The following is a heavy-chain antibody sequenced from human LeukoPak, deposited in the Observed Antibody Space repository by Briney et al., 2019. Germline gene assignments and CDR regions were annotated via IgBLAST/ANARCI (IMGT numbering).Heavy chain of an antibody. J-gene: IGHJ5*02. Sequence: GGSLRLSCAASGFTFSSYAMHWVRQASGKGLEWVAVISYDGSNKYYADSVKGRFTISRDNSKNTLYLQMNSLRAEDTAVYYCARDLGIQLWLGWFDPWGQGTLVTVSS. V-gene: IGHV3-30*04. CDR2: ISYDGSNK. CDR1: GFTFSSYA. CDR3: ARDLGIQLWLGWFDP. D-gene: IGHD5-18*01.